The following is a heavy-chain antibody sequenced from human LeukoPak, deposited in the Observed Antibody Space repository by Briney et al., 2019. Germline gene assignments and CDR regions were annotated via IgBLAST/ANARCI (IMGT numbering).Heavy chain of an antibody. CDR1: GFTFDDYA. V-gene: IGHV3-9*03. CDR2: ISWNSGSI. D-gene: IGHD3-22*01. J-gene: IGHJ3*02. Sequence: GGSLRLSCAASGFTFDDYAMHWVRQAPGKGLEWVSGISWNSGSIGYADSVKGRFTISRDNAKNSLYLQMNSLRAEDMALYYCAKSGHYYDSSGPMGAFDIWGQGTMVTVSS. CDR3: AKSGHYYDSSGPMGAFDI.